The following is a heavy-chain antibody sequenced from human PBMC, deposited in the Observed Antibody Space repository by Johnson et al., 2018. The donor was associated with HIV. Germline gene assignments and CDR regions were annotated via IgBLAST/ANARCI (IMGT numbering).Heavy chain of an antibody. J-gene: IGHJ3*02. CDR2: IYSGGST. Sequence: EVQLVESGGGLVQPGGSLRLSCAASGFTVNSNYMSWVRQAPGKGLEWVSVIYSGGSTYYADSVKGRFTISRDNSKNTLYLQMNSLRAEDTAVYYCAKLVGATHPLDIWGQGTMVTVSS. CDR1: GFTVNSNY. V-gene: IGHV3-66*04. D-gene: IGHD1-26*01. CDR3: AKLVGATHPLDI.